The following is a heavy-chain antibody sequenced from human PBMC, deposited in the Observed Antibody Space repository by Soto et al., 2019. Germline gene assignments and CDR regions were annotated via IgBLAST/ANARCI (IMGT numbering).Heavy chain of an antibody. CDR3: AKDESKISAAGPRFDP. CDR2: ISDDGSNE. V-gene: IGHV3-30*18. J-gene: IGHJ5*02. CDR1: GFTFSGFG. D-gene: IGHD6-13*01. Sequence: GGSLRLSCAASGFTFSGFGIHWVRQAPGKGLEWVAVISDDGSNEYYADSVKGRFTISRDNSKSTLYLQMNSLRAEDSAVYYCAKDESKISAAGPRFDPWGQGTLVTVSS.